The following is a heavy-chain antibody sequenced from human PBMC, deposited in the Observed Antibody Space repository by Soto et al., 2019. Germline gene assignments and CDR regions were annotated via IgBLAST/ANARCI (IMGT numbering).Heavy chain of an antibody. Sequence: GGSLRLSCAASEFTFSGFWVHWVRQAPGKGLVWVSRLNTDGTSTSYADSVKGRFTISRDNAKNTLYLQMNSLRAEDTAVYYWARGYYGTYGGIDYWGQGTLVTVSS. D-gene: IGHD3-10*01. J-gene: IGHJ4*02. V-gene: IGHV3-74*01. CDR3: ARGYYGTYGGIDY. CDR1: EFTFSGFW. CDR2: LNTDGTST.